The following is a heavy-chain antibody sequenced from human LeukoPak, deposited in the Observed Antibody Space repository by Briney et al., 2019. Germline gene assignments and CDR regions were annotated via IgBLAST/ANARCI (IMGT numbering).Heavy chain of an antibody. D-gene: IGHD3-10*01. Sequence: GGSLRLSCAASGFSFSSYAMSWVRQAPGKGLEWVSANTDSGTSTYYADSVKGRFTISRENSKNTLYLQMNSLRAEDTAVYYCAKGESIFEYWGQGTLVTVSS. V-gene: IGHV3-23*01. J-gene: IGHJ4*02. CDR3: AKGESIFEY. CDR1: GFSFSSYA. CDR2: NTDSGTST.